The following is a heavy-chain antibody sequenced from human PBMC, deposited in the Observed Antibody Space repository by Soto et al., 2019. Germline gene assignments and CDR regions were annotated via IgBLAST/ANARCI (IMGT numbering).Heavy chain of an antibody. Sequence: QVQLVESGGGVVQPGRSLRLSCAASGFTFSSYAMHWVRQAPGKGLEWVAVISYDGSNKYYADSVKGRFTISRDNSKNTRYLQMNSLRAEDTAVYYCARPDIVVVVAATPYFDYWGQGTLVTVSS. CDR1: GFTFSSYA. V-gene: IGHV3-30-3*01. J-gene: IGHJ4*02. CDR3: ARPDIVVVVAATPYFDY. D-gene: IGHD2-15*01. CDR2: ISYDGSNK.